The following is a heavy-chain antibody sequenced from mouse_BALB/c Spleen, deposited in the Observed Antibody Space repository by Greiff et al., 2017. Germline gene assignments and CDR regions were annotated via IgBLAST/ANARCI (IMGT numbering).Heavy chain of an antibody. CDR2: ISTYYGDA. V-gene: IGHV1S137*01. CDR3: ARLGNYYAMDY. Sequence: VKLVESGAELVRPGVSVKISCKGSGYTFTDYAMHWVKQSHAKSLEWIGVISTYYGDASYNQKFKGKATMTVDKSSSTAYMELARLTSEDSAIYYCARLGNYYAMDYWGQGTSVTVSS. CDR1: GYTFTDYA. J-gene: IGHJ4*01. D-gene: IGHD2-1*01.